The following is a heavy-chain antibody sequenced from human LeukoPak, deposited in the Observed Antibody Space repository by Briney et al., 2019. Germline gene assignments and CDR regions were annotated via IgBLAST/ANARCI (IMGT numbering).Heavy chain of an antibody. Sequence: SETLSLTCTVSGGSISRYYWSWIRQPPGKGLEWIGYINYSGSTKYNPSLKSRVTISVDTSENQFSLKLSSVTAADTAVYFCARDPHYGDILNDPFDIWGQGTMVTVSS. CDR3: ARDPHYGDILNDPFDI. CDR2: INYSGST. CDR1: GGSISRYY. J-gene: IGHJ3*02. V-gene: IGHV4-59*01. D-gene: IGHD4-17*01.